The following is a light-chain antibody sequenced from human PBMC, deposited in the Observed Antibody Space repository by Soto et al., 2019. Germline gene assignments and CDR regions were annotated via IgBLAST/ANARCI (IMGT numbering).Light chain of an antibody. V-gene: IGKV3-15*01. CDR1: QSVSNN. J-gene: IGKJ1*01. Sequence: EIVMTQSPATLSVSPGQRATLSCRASQSVSNNLAWYQQKPGQAPRLLIYGASTRATGIPARFSGSGSGTEFTLTISSLQSEDFAVYYCQQYNNWPPWTFGQGTKVEIK. CDR3: QQYNNWPPWT. CDR2: GAS.